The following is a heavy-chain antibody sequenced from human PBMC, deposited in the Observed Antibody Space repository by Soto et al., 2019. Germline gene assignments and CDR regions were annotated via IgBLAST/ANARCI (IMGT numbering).Heavy chain of an antibody. Sequence: EVQLLESGGGLVQPGGSLRLPCAASGFTFSSYAMSWVRQAPGKGLEWVSGISGGGGSTYYADSVKGRFTISRDNSKSTLFLQMNSLRAEDTAVYYCAKDLLVATNSYYFDYWGQGTLVTVSS. D-gene: IGHD2-15*01. CDR1: GFTFSSYA. CDR3: AKDLLVATNSYYFDY. CDR2: ISGGGGST. J-gene: IGHJ4*02. V-gene: IGHV3-23*01.